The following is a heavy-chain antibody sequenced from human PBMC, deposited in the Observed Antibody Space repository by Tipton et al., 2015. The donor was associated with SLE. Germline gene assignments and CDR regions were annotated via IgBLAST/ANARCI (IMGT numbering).Heavy chain of an antibody. CDR3: ARGLALGY. CDR1: GDYITSYY. D-gene: IGHD2-15*01. Sequence: LRLSCTVSGDYITSYYWSWIRQPAGKGLEWIGRIYSSGSTNYNPSFKSRVTISIDTSKNQFSLSLSSVTAADTAVYYCARGLALGYWGQGTLVTVSS. CDR2: IYSSGST. V-gene: IGHV4-4*07. J-gene: IGHJ4*02.